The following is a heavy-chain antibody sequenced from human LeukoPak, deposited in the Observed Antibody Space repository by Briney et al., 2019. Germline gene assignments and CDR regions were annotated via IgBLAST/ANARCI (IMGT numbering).Heavy chain of an antibody. J-gene: IGHJ4*02. CDR1: GFTFDDYA. CDR2: ISGDGGRR. CDR3: AKEVGSGWLY. D-gene: IGHD6-19*01. V-gene: IGHV3-43*02. Sequence: GGSLSLSCAASGFTFDDYAMHWVGQAPGNGREGVCLISGDGGRRDYAESVKGRFTISRDNSKNSLYLQMNTRRTEDCALYYCAKEVGSGWLYWGQGTLVTVSS.